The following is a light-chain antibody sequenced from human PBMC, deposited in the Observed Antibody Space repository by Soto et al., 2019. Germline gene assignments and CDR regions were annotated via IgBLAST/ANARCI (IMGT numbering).Light chain of an antibody. V-gene: IGKV1D-16*01. Sequence: DIQMTQSPSSLSASVGDRITITCRASQAINNWVAWYQQKPERAPKPLIYATSTLESGVPSRFSGSASGTDFTLTISGLQPEDFATYYCQQYSDYPPTFGPGTKVYVK. J-gene: IGKJ3*01. CDR3: QQYSDYPPT. CDR1: QAINNW. CDR2: ATS.